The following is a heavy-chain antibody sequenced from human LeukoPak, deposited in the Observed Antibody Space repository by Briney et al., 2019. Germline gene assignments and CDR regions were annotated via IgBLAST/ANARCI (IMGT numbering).Heavy chain of an antibody. CDR1: GGSISSSSYY. CDR2: IYYSGST. Sequence: SETLSLTCTVSGGSISSSSYYWGWIRQPPGKGLEWIGSIYYSGSTYYNPSLKSRVTISVDTSKNQFSLKLSSVTAADTAVYYCARTLGYCSGGSCLYYYYFYMDIWGKGHTVTVSS. CDR3: ARTLGYCSGGSCLYYYYFYMDI. D-gene: IGHD2-15*01. V-gene: IGHV4-39*01. J-gene: IGHJ6*03.